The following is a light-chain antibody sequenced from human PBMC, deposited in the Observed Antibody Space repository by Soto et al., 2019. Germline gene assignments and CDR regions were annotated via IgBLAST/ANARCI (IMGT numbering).Light chain of an antibody. CDR2: TTN. CDR3: VVYLGSGIWV. J-gene: IGLJ2*01. CDR1: SGSVSTSNY. Sequence: QAVVTQEPSFSVSPGGTVTLTCGMSSGSVSTSNYPSWYQQTPGQAPRTLIYTTNTRSSGVPDRFSGSILGNKAALTITGAQADDESDYYCVVYLGSGIWVFGGGTKLTVL. V-gene: IGLV8-61*01.